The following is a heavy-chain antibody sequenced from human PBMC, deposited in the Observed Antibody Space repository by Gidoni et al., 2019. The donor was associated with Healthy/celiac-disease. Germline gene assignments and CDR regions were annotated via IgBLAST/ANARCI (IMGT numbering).Heavy chain of an antibody. Sequence: EVQLVESGGGLVQPGGSLRLSCAASGFTFSSYWMHGVRQAPGKGLVWVSRINSDGSSTSYAYSVKCRFTISRDNAKNTLYLQMNSLRAEDTAVYYCARTRLSRYMDVWGKGTTVTVSS. CDR2: INSDGSST. V-gene: IGHV3-74*01. J-gene: IGHJ6*03. D-gene: IGHD3-10*01. CDR3: ARTRLSRYMDV. CDR1: GFTFSSYW.